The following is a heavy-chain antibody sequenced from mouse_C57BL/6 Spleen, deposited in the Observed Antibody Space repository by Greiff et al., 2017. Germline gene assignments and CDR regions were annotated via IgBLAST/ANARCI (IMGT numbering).Heavy chain of an antibody. Sequence: QVQLQQPGAELVKPGASVKMSCKASGYTFTSYWITWVKQRPGQGLEWVGDIYPGSGSTNYNEKFKSKDTLTVDTSSSTANMQLSSLTSEDSAVYDCARRETYYSNYDAMGYWGQGTSVTAAS. V-gene: IGHV1-55*01. CDR3: ARRETYYSNYDAMGY. J-gene: IGHJ4*01. D-gene: IGHD2-5*01. CDR1: GYTFTSYW. CDR2: IYPGSGST.